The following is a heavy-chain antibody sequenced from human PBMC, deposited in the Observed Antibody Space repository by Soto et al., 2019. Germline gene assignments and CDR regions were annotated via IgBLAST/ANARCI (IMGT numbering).Heavy chain of an antibody. D-gene: IGHD2-21*02. CDR3: SRIQDCKGDCYDRAFDN. Sequence: EVQLVESGGDLVQPGGSLRLSCAASGFRFGDHWMHWVRQPPGKGPVWVARIRPDGSGTDYADSVNGRFTIPRDNAKNTLYLQMNGLRVEDTAIYYCSRIQDCKGDCYDRAFDNWGQGTVVTVSS. CDR2: IRPDGSGT. J-gene: IGHJ3*02. CDR1: GFRFGDHW. V-gene: IGHV3-74*01.